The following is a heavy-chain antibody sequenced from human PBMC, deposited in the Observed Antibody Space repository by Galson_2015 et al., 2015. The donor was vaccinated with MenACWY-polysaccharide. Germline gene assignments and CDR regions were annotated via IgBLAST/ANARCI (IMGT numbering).Heavy chain of an antibody. V-gene: IGHV3-23*01. CDR1: GFTFSTYP. J-gene: IGHJ6*02. D-gene: IGHD5-24*01. Sequence: SLRLSCAASGFTFSTYPMDWVRQTPGKGLESVSSISGSGDRTYYADSVKGRFTISRDNSKNTLYMQMNSLRVEDLAIYYCARVMSTTINYWYGLDLWGQGATVSVSS. CDR2: ISGSGDRT. CDR3: ARVMSTTINYWYGLDL.